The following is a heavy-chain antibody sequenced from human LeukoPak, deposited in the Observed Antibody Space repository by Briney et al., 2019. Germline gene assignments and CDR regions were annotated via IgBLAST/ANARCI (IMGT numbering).Heavy chain of an antibody. J-gene: IGHJ4*02. CDR3: ATLTMVRGVRSDY. Sequence: ASVKVSCKVSGYTLTELSMHWVRQAPGKGLEWVGGFDPEDGETIYAQKFQGRVTMTVDTSTDTAYMELSSLRSEDTAVYYCATLTMVRGVRSDYWGQGTLVAVSS. V-gene: IGHV1-24*01. CDR2: FDPEDGET. D-gene: IGHD3-10*01. CDR1: GYTLTELS.